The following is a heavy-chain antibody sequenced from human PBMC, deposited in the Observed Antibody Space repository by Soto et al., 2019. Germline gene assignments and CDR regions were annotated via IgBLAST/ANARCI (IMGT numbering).Heavy chain of an antibody. CDR1: GSTFRSFG. CDR3: AKDTYYHDSTGYYVFDY. D-gene: IGHD3-22*01. CDR2: ISYDGSNK. Sequence: QVQLVESGGGVVQPGRSLRLSCAASGSTFRSFGMHWVRQAPGKGLEWVAAISYDGSNKNYVDSVKGRFTISRDNSDNTLYLQMNSRRAEDTAVYYCAKDTYYHDSTGYYVFDYWGQGTLVSVSS. V-gene: IGHV3-30*18. J-gene: IGHJ4*02.